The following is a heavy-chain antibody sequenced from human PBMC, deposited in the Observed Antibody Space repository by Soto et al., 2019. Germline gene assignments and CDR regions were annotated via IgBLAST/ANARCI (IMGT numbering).Heavy chain of an antibody. J-gene: IGHJ5*02. Sequence: QLQLQESGPGLVKPSETLSLTCTVSGGSISSSSYYWGWIRQPPGKGLEWIGGIYYSGSTYYNPSLKSRVTISVDTSKNQFSLKLSSVTAADTAVYYCATEHGYGSGSYYMYNWFDPWGQGTLVTVSS. CDR2: IYYSGST. CDR3: ATEHGYGSGSYYMYNWFDP. D-gene: IGHD3-10*01. V-gene: IGHV4-39*01. CDR1: GGSISSSSYY.